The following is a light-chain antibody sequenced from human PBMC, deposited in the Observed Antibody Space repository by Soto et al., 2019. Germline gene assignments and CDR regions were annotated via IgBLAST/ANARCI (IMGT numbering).Light chain of an antibody. CDR1: SSDVGAYNS. CDR2: DVS. J-gene: IGLJ1*01. Sequence: QSVLTQPASVSGSPGQSIAISCTGTSSDVGAYNSVSWYQQYPGKAPKLMIHDVSNRPSGGSDRFSGSKSGNTASLTISGLQAEHEADYYSSSYTSSNSYVVGSGTKVTV. V-gene: IGLV2-14*01. CDR3: SSYTSSNSYV.